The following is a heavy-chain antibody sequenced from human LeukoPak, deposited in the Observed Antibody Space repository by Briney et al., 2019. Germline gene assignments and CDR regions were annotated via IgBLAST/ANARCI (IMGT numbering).Heavy chain of an antibody. J-gene: IGHJ4*02. CDR2: ISSSGSTI. D-gene: IGHD3-10*01. CDR1: GFTFSSYE. CDR3: TTFVRGVIITGDY. V-gene: IGHV3-48*03. Sequence: GGSLRLSCAASGFTFSSYEMSWVRQAPGKGLEWVSHISSSGSTIYYADSVKGRFTISRDNAKNSLYLQMNSLRVEDTAVYYCTTFVRGVIITGDYWGRGTLVTVSS.